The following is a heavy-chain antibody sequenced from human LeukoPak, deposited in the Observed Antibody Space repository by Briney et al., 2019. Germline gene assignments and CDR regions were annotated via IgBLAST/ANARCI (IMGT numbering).Heavy chain of an antibody. J-gene: IGHJ4*02. V-gene: IGHV3-23*01. Sequence: GRSLRLSCAASGFTFSSYARSWVRQAPGKGLEWISAISGSGGSTYYVDSVKGRFTISRDNSKNTLYLQMSSLRVEDTAVYYCAKLPVAGLYFDYWGQGTLITVSS. D-gene: IGHD6-19*01. CDR1: GFTFSSYA. CDR2: ISGSGGST. CDR3: AKLPVAGLYFDY.